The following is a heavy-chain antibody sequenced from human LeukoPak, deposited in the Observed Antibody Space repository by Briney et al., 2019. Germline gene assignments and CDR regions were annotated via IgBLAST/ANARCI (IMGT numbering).Heavy chain of an antibody. D-gene: IGHD5-24*01. V-gene: IGHV1-18*01. CDR1: GYTFTSYG. J-gene: IGHJ4*02. CDR3: VSGGDGNRRDFDY. CDR2: ISAYNGNT. Sequence: GASVKVSCKASGYTFTSYGISWVRQAPGQGLEWMGWISAYNGNTNYAQKFQGRVTMTRDTSIRTAYMELSSLRSDDTAVYYCVSGGDGNRRDFDYWGQGTLVTVSS.